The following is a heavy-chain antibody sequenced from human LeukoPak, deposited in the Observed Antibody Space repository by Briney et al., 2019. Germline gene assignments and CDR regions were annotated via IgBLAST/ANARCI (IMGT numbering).Heavy chain of an antibody. Sequence: GGSLRLSCGGSGFILRDFDMTWVRQTAGRGLEWLSYIGESGSPVFYADSVKGRFSVSRDNAKKSLFLQMNGLRVEDTGIYYCARIGSTGTYNRDFQYWGPGTLVVVSS. V-gene: IGHV3-48*03. CDR2: IGESGSPV. J-gene: IGHJ1*01. D-gene: IGHD1-26*01. CDR1: GFILRDFD. CDR3: ARIGSTGTYNRDFQY.